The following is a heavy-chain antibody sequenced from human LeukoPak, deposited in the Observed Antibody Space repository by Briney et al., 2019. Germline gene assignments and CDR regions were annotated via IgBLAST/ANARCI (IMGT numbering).Heavy chain of an antibody. D-gene: IGHD6-19*01. Sequence: GGSLRLSCAASGFTFSSYSMIWDRQAPGNGMEWVSSISSSSSYIYYADSVKGRFTISRDNAKNSLYLQMNILRAEDTAVYYCSRDGRIAVAGTGNWFDPWGQGTLVTVSS. CDR1: GFTFSSYS. CDR3: SRDGRIAVAGTGNWFDP. J-gene: IGHJ5*02. V-gene: IGHV3-21*01. CDR2: ISSSSSYI.